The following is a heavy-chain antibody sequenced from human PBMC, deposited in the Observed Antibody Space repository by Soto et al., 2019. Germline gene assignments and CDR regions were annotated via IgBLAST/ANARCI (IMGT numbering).Heavy chain of an antibody. CDR3: ARERRGTDCSSTSCYVSGPYGMDV. V-gene: IGHV4-34*01. J-gene: IGHJ6*02. CDR2: IDHSGST. Sequence: SETLSLTCAVYGGSFSGYYWSWIRQPPGKGLEWIGEIDHSGSTNYNPSLKSRVTISVDTSKNQFSLKLSSVTAADTAVYYCARERRGTDCSSTSCYVSGPYGMDVWGQGTTVTVSS. CDR1: GGSFSGYY. D-gene: IGHD2-2*01.